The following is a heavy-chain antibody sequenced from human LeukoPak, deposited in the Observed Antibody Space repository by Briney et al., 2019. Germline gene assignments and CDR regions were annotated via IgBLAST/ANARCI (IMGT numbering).Heavy chain of an antibody. CDR3: ARPLGHIPDGPPSYGTAV. D-gene: IGHD2-2*01. CDR2: ISPNSGGT. V-gene: IGHV1-2*02. Sequence: ASVKVSCKSPGDTFTVDYMRWVRLAPGQGLEWMGWISPNSGGTNYAQKFQGRVTMTRDTSISTAYMQLSRLRSDDTAVYYCARPLGHIPDGPPSYGTAVRGQGSTVTVSS. J-gene: IGHJ6*02. CDR1: GDTFTVDY.